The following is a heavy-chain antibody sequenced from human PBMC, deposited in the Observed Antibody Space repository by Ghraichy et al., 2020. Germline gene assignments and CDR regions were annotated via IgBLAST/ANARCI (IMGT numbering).Heavy chain of an antibody. CDR3: ARYGPIAAAGAIDY. D-gene: IGHD6-13*01. Sequence: SQTLSLTCAVYGGSFSGYYWSWIRQPPGKGLEWIGEINHSGSTNYNPSLKSRVTISVDTSKNQFSLKLSSVTAADTAVYYCARYGPIAAAGAIDYWGQGTLVTVSS. V-gene: IGHV4-34*01. CDR2: INHSGST. J-gene: IGHJ4*02. CDR1: GGSFSGYY.